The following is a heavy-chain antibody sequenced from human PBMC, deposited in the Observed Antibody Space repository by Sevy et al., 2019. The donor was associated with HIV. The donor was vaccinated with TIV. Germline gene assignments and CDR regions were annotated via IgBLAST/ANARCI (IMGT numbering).Heavy chain of an antibody. J-gene: IGHJ4*02. V-gene: IGHV1-24*01. CDR3: VIGDTPRLTGSGTRLKDQSLNYFHF. Sequence: ASVKVSCKVPGYTLSEVSMHWVRQAPGKGLEWMGGFVPEDGEIVYAQNFQGRVTVAEDTLTDTAYLEVTNLRAEDTATYFCVIGDTPRLTGSGTRLKDQSLNYFHFWGQGTLVTVSS. D-gene: IGHD2-2*01. CDR2: FVPEDGEI. CDR1: GYTLSEVS.